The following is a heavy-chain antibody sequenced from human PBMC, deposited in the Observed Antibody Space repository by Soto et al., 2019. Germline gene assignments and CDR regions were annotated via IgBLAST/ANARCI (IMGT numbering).Heavy chain of an antibody. J-gene: IGHJ6*02. CDR1: GYSLTSDW. CDR2: IDPSDSYT. Sequence: PGESLKISWKGYGYSLTSDWISGGRQMPGKGLEWMGRIDPSDSYTNYSPSFQGHVTISADKSISTAYLQWSSLKASDTAMYYCARLSYCSSTSCYVGYSYYGMDVRGQGTTLTVS. D-gene: IGHD2-2*01. CDR3: ARLSYCSSTSCYVGYSYYGMDV. V-gene: IGHV5-10-1*01.